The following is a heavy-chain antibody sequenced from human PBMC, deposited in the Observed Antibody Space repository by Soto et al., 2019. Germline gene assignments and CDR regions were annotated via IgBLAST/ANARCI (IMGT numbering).Heavy chain of an antibody. CDR2: ISGSGGST. CDR3: AKDAAVSGYVRYHYHGMDV. J-gene: IGHJ6*02. V-gene: IGHV3-23*01. CDR1: GFTFSSYA. Sequence: QPGGSLRLSCAASGFTFSSYAMSWVRQAPGKGLEWVSAISGSGGSTYYADSVKGRFTISRDNSKNTLYLQMNSLRAEDTAVYYCAKDAAVSGYVRYHYHGMDVWGQGTTVTVSS. D-gene: IGHD5-12*01.